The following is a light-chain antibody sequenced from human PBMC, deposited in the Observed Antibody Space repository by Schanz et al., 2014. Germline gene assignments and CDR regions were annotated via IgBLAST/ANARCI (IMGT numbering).Light chain of an antibody. CDR1: QSLSSSY. Sequence: EIVLTQSPGTLSLSSGERATLSCRASQSLSSSYLAWFQQKPGQAPRLLIYGVSSRATGIPDRFSGSGSGTDFTLTISRLEPEDFAVYYCQQYGSSPPYTFGQGTKLEIK. CDR3: QQYGSSPPYT. CDR2: GVS. J-gene: IGKJ2*01. V-gene: IGKV3-20*01.